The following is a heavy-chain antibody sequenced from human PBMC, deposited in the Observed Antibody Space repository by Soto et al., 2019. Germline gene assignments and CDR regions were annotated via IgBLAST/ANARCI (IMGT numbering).Heavy chain of an antibody. J-gene: IGHJ3*02. CDR1: GGSISSNYW. V-gene: IGHV4-4*02. CDR2: MYHSGST. D-gene: IGHD3-16*01. Sequence: QVQLQESGPGLVKPSGTLSLTCEVSGGSISSNYWWSWVRQPPGKGLEWIGEMYHSGSTNYNPSLRGRVTISVDKSNNQFFLDLTSVTAAATAVYYCARLHMITFGGHVYRPFDIWGQGTMVTVSS. CDR3: ARLHMITFGGHVYRPFDI.